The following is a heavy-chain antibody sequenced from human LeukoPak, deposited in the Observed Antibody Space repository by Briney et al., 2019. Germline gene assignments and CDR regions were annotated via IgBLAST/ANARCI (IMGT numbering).Heavy chain of an antibody. Sequence: PGGSLRLSCAASGFTFSSYSMNWVRQAPGKGLEWVSAISGSGGSTYYADSVKGRFTISRDNSKSTLYLQMNSLRAEDTAVYYCAKRSCTGGSCYFSNFDYWGQGTLVTVSS. V-gene: IGHV3-23*01. J-gene: IGHJ4*02. CDR2: ISGSGGST. CDR1: GFTFSSYS. CDR3: AKRSCTGGSCYFSNFDY. D-gene: IGHD2-15*01.